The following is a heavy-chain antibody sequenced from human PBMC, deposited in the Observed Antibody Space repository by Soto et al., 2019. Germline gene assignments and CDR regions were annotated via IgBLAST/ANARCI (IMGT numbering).Heavy chain of an antibody. V-gene: IGHV4-39*01. Sequence: PSETLSLTCTVSGGSISSSSYYWGWIRQPPGKGLEWIGSIYYSGSTYYNPSLKSRVTISVDTSKNQFSLKLSSVTAADTAVYYCARRRSSPAADYWGQGTLVTVSS. J-gene: IGHJ4*02. CDR2: IYYSGST. CDR1: GGSISSSSYY. D-gene: IGHD6-6*01. CDR3: ARRRSSPAADY.